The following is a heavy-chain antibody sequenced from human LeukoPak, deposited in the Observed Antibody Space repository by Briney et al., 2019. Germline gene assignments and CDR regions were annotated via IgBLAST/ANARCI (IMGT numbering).Heavy chain of an antibody. D-gene: IGHD3-10*01. CDR1: GGSISNYY. CDR2: IYYTGST. J-gene: IGHJ5*02. Sequence: PSETLSLTCTVSGGSISNYYGSWIRQPPGKGLEWIGYIYYTGSTNYNPSLASRATISVDTSKNQFSLKLTSVTAADTAVYYCARTISGAWFDPWGQGTLVTVSS. CDR3: ARTISGAWFDP. V-gene: IGHV4-59*01.